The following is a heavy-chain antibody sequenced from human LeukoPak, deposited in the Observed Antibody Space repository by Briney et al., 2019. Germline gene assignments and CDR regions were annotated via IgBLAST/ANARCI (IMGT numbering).Heavy chain of an antibody. CDR2: ISGSGGST. D-gene: IGHD2-2*01. CDR1: GFTFSSYA. Sequence: GGSLRLSCAASGFTFSSYAMSWVRQAPGKGLEWVSAISGSGGSTYYADSVKGRFTISRDNSKNTLYLQMNSLRAEDTAVYYCAKGVSYCSSTSCYGAFDYWGQGTLVTVSS. CDR3: AKGVSYCSSTSCYGAFDY. V-gene: IGHV3-23*01. J-gene: IGHJ4*02.